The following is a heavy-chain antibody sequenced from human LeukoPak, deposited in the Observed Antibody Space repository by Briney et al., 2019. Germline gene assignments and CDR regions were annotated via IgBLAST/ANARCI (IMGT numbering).Heavy chain of an antibody. CDR1: GFTFSGYA. V-gene: IGHV3-23*01. D-gene: IGHD3-16*01. J-gene: IGHJ4*02. CDR3: AKDWAY. Sequence: PGGSLRLSCAASGFTFSGYAMSWVRQAPGKGLEWVAGISDSGGSTYYADSVKGHLAISRDNSKNTLYLQMNSLRAEDTAVYYCAKDWAYWGQGTLVTVSS. CDR2: ISDSGGST.